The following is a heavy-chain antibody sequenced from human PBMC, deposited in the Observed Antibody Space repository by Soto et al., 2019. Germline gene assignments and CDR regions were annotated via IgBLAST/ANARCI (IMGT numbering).Heavy chain of an antibody. CDR2: IYYSGST. Sequence: SETLSLTCIVSGGSISSNSYYWDWIRQPPGKGLEWIGSIYYSGSTYYSPSLKSRVTISVDTSRNQFSLKLSSVTAADTAVYYCARRSVRGIITNWGQGTLVTVSS. J-gene: IGHJ4*02. V-gene: IGHV4-39*01. CDR3: ARRSVRGIITN. CDR1: GGSISSNSYY. D-gene: IGHD3-10*01.